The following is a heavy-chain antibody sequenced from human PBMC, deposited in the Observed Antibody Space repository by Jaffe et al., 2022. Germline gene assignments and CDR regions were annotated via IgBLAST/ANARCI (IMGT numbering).Heavy chain of an antibody. CDR2: IRSKAYGGTT. J-gene: IGHJ4*02. CDR1: GFTFGDYA. CDR3: TRAQIVVVPAAIDY. D-gene: IGHD2-2*02. Sequence: EVQLVESGGGLVQPGRSLRLSCTASGFTFGDYAMSWFRQAPGKGLEWVGFIRSKAYGGTTEYAASVKGRFTISRDDSKSIAYLQMNSLKTEDTAVYYCTRAQIVVVPAAIDYWGQGTLVTVSS. V-gene: IGHV3-49*03.